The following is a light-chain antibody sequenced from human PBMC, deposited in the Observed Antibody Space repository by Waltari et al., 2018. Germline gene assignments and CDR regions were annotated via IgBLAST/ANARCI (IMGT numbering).Light chain of an antibody. Sequence: SCRASQSFTRYLAWYQHKPGQAPRLLIYDASTRATGIADRFTGSGFGTDFTLTISRLEPEDSAVYYCQHYVRLPVTFGQGTKVEIK. CDR1: QSFTRY. CDR2: DAS. V-gene: IGKV3-20*01. CDR3: QHYVRLPVT. J-gene: IGKJ1*01.